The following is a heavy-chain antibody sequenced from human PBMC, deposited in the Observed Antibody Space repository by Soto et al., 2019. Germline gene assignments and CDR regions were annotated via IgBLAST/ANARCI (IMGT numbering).Heavy chain of an antibody. CDR3: ARQSGGANSHFDS. V-gene: IGHV6-1*01. Sequence: KQSQTLSLTCAISGDSVSSNSAAWDWIRQSPSRGLEWLGRTYYRSKWYIDYAVSVRSRITINPDTSKNQLSLQLNSVTPEDTAVYYCARQSGGANSHFDSWGQGTLVTVSS. CDR2: TYYRSKWYI. J-gene: IGHJ5*01. D-gene: IGHD2-15*01. CDR1: GDSVSSNSAA.